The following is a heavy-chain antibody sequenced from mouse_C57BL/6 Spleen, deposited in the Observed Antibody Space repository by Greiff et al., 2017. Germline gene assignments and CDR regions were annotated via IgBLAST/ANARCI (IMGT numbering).Heavy chain of an antibody. V-gene: IGHV1-81*01. CDR3: ARQHYYGSSWDY. Sequence: VQLQQSGAELARPGASVKLSCKASGYTFTSYGISWVKQRTGQGLEWIGEIYPRSGNTYYNEKFKGKATLTADKSSSTAYMELRSLTSEDSAVYFCARQHYYGSSWDYWGQGTTLTVSS. CDR1: GYTFTSYG. CDR2: IYPRSGNT. D-gene: IGHD1-1*01. J-gene: IGHJ2*01.